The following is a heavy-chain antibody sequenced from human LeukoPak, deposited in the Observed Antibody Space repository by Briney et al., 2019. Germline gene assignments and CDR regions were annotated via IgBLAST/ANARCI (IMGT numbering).Heavy chain of an antibody. J-gene: IGHJ5*02. V-gene: IGHV4-59*01. D-gene: IGHD1-26*01. CDR3: ASLSGGSYNWFDP. CDR1: GGSISSYY. CDR2: IYCSGSA. Sequence: PSETLSLTCTVSGGSISSYYWSWIRQPPGKGLEWIGYIYCSGSANYNPSLKSRVTISVDTSKNQFSLKLSSVTAADTAVYYCASLSGGSYNWFDPWGQGTLVTVSS.